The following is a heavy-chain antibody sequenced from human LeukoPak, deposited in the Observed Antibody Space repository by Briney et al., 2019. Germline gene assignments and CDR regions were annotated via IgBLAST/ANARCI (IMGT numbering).Heavy chain of an antibody. J-gene: IGHJ1*01. V-gene: IGHV3-33*01. CDR3: ARAPRCSSGGSCYSSIGYFQH. D-gene: IGHD2-15*01. CDR2: IWYDGSNK. CDR1: GFTFSSYG. Sequence: GGSLRLSCAASGFTFSSYGMHWVRQAPGKGLEWVAVIWYDGSNKYYADSVKGRFTISRDNSKNTLYLQMNSLRAEDTAVYYCARAPRCSSGGSCYSSIGYFQHWGQGTLVTVSS.